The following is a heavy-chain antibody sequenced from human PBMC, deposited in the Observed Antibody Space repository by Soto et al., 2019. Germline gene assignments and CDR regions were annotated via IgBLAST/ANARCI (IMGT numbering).Heavy chain of an antibody. CDR1: GYTFTGYY. J-gene: IGHJ3*02. Sequence: GASVKVSCKASGYTFTGYYMHWVRQAPGQGLEWMGWINPNSGGTNYAQKFQGWVTMTRDTSISTAYMELSRLRSDDTAVYYCAREGYGDNHDAFDIWGQGTMVTVSS. CDR3: AREGYGDNHDAFDI. V-gene: IGHV1-2*04. CDR2: INPNSGGT. D-gene: IGHD4-17*01.